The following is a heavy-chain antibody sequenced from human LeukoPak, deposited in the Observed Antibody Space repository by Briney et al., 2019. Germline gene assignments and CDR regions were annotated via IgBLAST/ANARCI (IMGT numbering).Heavy chain of an antibody. CDR3: ARDRYYDSSGDAFDI. V-gene: IGHV4-59*01. Sequence: PSETLSLTCTVSGGSISSYYWSWIRQPPGKGLEWIGYIYYSGSTNYNPSLKSRVTISVDTSKNQFSLKLSSVTAADTAVYYCARDRYYDSSGDAFDIWRQGTMVTVSS. CDR2: IYYSGST. J-gene: IGHJ3*02. D-gene: IGHD3-22*01. CDR1: GGSISSYY.